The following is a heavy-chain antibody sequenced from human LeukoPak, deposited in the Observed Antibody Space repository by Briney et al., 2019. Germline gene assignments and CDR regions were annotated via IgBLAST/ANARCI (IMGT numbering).Heavy chain of an antibody. Sequence: GGSPRLSCAASGFAFSSYDMHWVRQATGKGLEWVSSIHTAGDTYYAGSVKGRFTISRDNAKNSLYLHMNSLRAGDTAIYYCSRGGVALDSWGQGTLVTVSS. CDR2: IHTAGDT. CDR3: SRGGVALDS. J-gene: IGHJ4*02. V-gene: IGHV3-13*04. D-gene: IGHD6-13*01. CDR1: GFAFSSYD.